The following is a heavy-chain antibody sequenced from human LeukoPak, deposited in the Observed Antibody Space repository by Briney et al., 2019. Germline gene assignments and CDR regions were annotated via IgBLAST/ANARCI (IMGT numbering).Heavy chain of an antibody. D-gene: IGHD3-16*02. V-gene: IGHV4-34*01. CDR3: ARESLWSPIDY. CDR1: GGSFSGYY. Sequence: SETLSLTCAVYGGSFSGYYCSWIRQPPGKGLEWIGEINHSGSTNYNPSLKSRVTISVDTSKNQFSLKLSSVTAADTAVYYCARESLWSPIDYWGQGTLVTVSS. J-gene: IGHJ4*02. CDR2: INHSGST.